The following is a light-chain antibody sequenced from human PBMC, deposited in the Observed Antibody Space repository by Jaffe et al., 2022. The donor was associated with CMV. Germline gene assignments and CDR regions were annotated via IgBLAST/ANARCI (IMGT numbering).Light chain of an antibody. CDR3: QQYGRSPYT. Sequence: EVVLTQSPGILSLSPGERATLSCRASQSVSNYLAWYQQKPGQAPRLLIFGTSSRATAVSDRFSVSGSGTDFTLTISRLEPEDFAIYYCQQYGRSPYTFGQGTKLEI. V-gene: IGKV3-20*01. J-gene: IGKJ2*01. CDR1: QSVSNY. CDR2: GTS.